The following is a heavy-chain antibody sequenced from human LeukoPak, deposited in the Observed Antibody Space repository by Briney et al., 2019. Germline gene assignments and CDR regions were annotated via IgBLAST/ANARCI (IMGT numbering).Heavy chain of an antibody. V-gene: IGHV1-18*04. CDR2: TSYNGNT. D-gene: IGHD6-19*01. Sequence: ASVKVSCKASGYTFSNYGISWVRQAPGLGLEWMGWTSYNGNTNYAQKFQDRVTMTTDTSTTTTYMELRSLESDDTAVYYCARHSGSGWQALGYWGQGTLVTVSS. CDR3: ARHSGSGWQALGY. J-gene: IGHJ4*02. CDR1: GYTFSNYG.